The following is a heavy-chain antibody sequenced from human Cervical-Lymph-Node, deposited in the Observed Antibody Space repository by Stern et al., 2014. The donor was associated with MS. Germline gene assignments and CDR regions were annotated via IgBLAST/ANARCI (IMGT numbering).Heavy chain of an antibody. CDR3: ARGGIASAQDH. CDR2: IGTAADT. J-gene: IGHJ4*02. D-gene: IGHD6-13*01. CDR1: GFTFSSHD. V-gene: IGHV3-13*01. Sequence: VQLVQSGGGLVQPGGSLRLSCAASGFTFSSHDMHWVRQGTGKGLEWVSGIGTAADTYYPDSVKGRFTISRENAKNSLYLQMNNLRAGDTAIYYCARGGIASAQDHWGQGTLVTVSS.